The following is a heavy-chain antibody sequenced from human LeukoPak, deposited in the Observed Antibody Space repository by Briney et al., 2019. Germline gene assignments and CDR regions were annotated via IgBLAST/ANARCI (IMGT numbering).Heavy chain of an antibody. CDR1: GGSFSGHY. Sequence: SETLSLTCGVYGGSFSGHYWSWIRQPPGKGLEWIGEINHRGSTNQNPSLKSRVTMSVDTSRNQFSLKLSSVTAADTAVYYCAGGLTPAGRGPSRFDPWDQGTLVTVSS. V-gene: IGHV4-34*01. D-gene: IGHD6-13*01. CDR2: INHRGST. CDR3: AGGLTPAGRGPSRFDP. J-gene: IGHJ5*02.